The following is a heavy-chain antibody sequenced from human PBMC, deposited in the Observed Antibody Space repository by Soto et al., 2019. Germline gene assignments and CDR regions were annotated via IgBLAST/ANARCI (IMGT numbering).Heavy chain of an antibody. CDR2: IYYSGNT. D-gene: IGHD2-2*01. Sequence: PSETLSLTCTVSGGSISSGNYYWGWIRQPPGKGLEWIGSIYYSGNTYYNLSLKSRVTMSVDTSKNQFSLKLSSVTAADTAVYYCARLGGYCSTTGCYGYYAMDVWGQGTTVTVS. CDR3: ARLGGYCSTTGCYGYYAMDV. CDR1: GGSISSGNYY. J-gene: IGHJ6*02. V-gene: IGHV4-39*01.